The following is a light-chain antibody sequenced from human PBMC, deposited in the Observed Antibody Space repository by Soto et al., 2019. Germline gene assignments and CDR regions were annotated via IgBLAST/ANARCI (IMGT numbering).Light chain of an antibody. CDR1: SSNIGSNS. J-gene: IGLJ2*01. CDR2: SSN. Sequence: QSVLTQPTSASGTPGQRVTSSCSGSSSNIGSNSATWYQQLPGTAPKLLIYSSNQRPSGVPDRFSGSKSGTSASLAISGLQSEDEAEYYCAAWDDSLNGVVFGGGTKLTVL. V-gene: IGLV1-44*01. CDR3: AAWDDSLNGVV.